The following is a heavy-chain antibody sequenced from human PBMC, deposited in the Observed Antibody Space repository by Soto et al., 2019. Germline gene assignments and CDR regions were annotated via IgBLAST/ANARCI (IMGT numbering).Heavy chain of an antibody. J-gene: IGHJ5*02. CDR2: ISGSGGST. CDR3: AKRLRLGELSLYRDPFDP. Sequence: PGGSLRLSCAASGFTFSSYAMSWVRQAPGKGLEWVSAISGSGGSTYYADSVKGRFTISRDDSKNTLYLQMNSLRAEDTAVYYCAKRLRLGELSLYRDPFDPWGQGTLVTVSS. D-gene: IGHD3-16*02. V-gene: IGHV3-23*01. CDR1: GFTFSSYA.